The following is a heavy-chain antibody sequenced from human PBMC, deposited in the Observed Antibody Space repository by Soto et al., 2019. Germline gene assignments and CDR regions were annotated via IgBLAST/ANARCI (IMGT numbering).Heavy chain of an antibody. D-gene: IGHD6-6*01. Sequence: GGPLRLSFPASGFPVSGNYMSWVRQAPGKGLGWVSVIYNGGGTYYADSVKGRFTISRDNSKNTLYLQMNSLRAEDTAVYYCASTRGSSYDYWGQGTLVTVSS. V-gene: IGHV3-53*01. CDR1: GFPVSGNY. CDR2: IYNGGGT. CDR3: ASTRGSSYDY. J-gene: IGHJ4*02.